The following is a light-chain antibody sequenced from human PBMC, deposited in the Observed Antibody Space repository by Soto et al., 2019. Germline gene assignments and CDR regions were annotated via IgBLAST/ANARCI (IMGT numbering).Light chain of an antibody. J-gene: IGLJ1*01. V-gene: IGLV2-8*01. Sequence: QSVLTQPPSASGSPGQSVTISCTGTSSDVGGYNYVSWYQQHPGKAPKLMIYEVSKRPSGVPDRFSGSKSGNTASLTVSGLQAEDEADYYCNSYADSNKFVSGSGTKVTVL. CDR3: NSYADSNKFV. CDR2: EVS. CDR1: SSDVGGYNY.